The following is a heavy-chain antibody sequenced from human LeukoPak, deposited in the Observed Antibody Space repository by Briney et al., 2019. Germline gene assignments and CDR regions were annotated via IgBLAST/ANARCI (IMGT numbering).Heavy chain of an antibody. Sequence: GGSLRLSCAASGFTFSSYSMNWVRQAPGKGLEWVSSISSSSSYIYYADSVKGRFTISRDNAKNSLYLQMNSLRAEDTAVYYCARDWGTEWETRKEYFQHWGQGTLVTVSS. CDR1: GFTFSSYS. CDR2: ISSSSSYI. V-gene: IGHV3-21*01. J-gene: IGHJ1*01. CDR3: ARDWGTEWETRKEYFQH. D-gene: IGHD1-26*01.